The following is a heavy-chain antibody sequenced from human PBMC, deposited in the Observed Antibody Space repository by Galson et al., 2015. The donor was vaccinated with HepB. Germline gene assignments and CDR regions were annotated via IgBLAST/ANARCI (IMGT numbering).Heavy chain of an antibody. CDR2: INPNSGGT. D-gene: IGHD6-13*01. V-gene: IGHV1-2*06. CDR1: GYTFTGYY. Sequence: SVKVSCKASGYTFTGYYMHWVRQAPGQGLEWMGRINPNSGGTNYAQKFQGRVTMTRDTSISTAYMELSRLRSDDTAVYYCWVYSSSWELLGYWGQGTLVTVSS. J-gene: IGHJ4*02. CDR3: WVYSSSWELLGY.